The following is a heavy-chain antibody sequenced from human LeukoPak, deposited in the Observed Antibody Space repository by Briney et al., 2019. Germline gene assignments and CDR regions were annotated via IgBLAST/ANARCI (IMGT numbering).Heavy chain of an antibody. Sequence: GGSLRLSCAASGFTFSDYYMSWIRQAPGKGLEWVSYICDSGRTIYYADSVKGRFTISRDNAKNSVYLQMNNLRAEDTAVYYCAKDREELTQNNWGQGTLVTVSS. J-gene: IGHJ4*02. CDR2: ICDSGRTI. CDR1: GFTFSDYY. V-gene: IGHV3-11*01. D-gene: IGHD1-7*01. CDR3: AKDREELTQNN.